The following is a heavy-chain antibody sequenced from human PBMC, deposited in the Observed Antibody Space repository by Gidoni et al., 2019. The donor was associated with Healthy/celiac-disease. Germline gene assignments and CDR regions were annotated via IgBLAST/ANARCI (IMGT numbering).Heavy chain of an antibody. V-gene: IGHV1-3*01. CDR3: ARLSAYYDFWSGYPHFDY. D-gene: IGHD3-3*01. CDR1: GYTFTSYA. J-gene: IGHJ4*02. CDR2: INAGNGNT. Sequence: QVQLVQSGAEVKKPGASVKLSCKASGYTFTSYAMHWVRQAPGQRLEWMGWINAGNGNTKYSQKFQGRVTITRDTSASTAFMELSSLRSEDTALYYCARLSAYYDFWSGYPHFDYWGQGSLVTVSS.